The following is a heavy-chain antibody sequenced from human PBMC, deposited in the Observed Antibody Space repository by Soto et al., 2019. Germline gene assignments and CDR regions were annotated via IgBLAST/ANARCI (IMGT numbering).Heavy chain of an antibody. Sequence: VASVKVSCKASGYTFTTYAMHWVRQAPGQRLEWMGWINAGNGNTKYSQKFQGRVTITRDTSASTAYMELSSLRSEDTAVYYCARAMAEILTGYSLNWFDPWGQGTLVTVSS. CDR3: ARAMAEILTGYSLNWFDP. CDR1: GYTFTTYA. V-gene: IGHV1-3*01. J-gene: IGHJ5*02. CDR2: INAGNGNT. D-gene: IGHD3-9*01.